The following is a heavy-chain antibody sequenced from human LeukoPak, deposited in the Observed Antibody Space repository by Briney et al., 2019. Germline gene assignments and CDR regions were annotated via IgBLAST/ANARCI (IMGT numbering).Heavy chain of an antibody. Sequence: GASVKVSCKASGGTFSSYGISWVRQAPGQGLEWMGGIIPMFGTANYAQKFQGRVTITADESTSTAYMELSRLRSDDTAVYYCASSSWTMGQHAFDIWGQGTMVTVSS. CDR3: ASSSWTMGQHAFDI. CDR1: GGTFSSYG. CDR2: IIPMFGTA. J-gene: IGHJ3*02. D-gene: IGHD6-13*01. V-gene: IGHV1-69*13.